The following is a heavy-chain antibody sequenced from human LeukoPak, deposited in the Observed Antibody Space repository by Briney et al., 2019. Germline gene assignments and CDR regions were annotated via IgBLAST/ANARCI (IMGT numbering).Heavy chain of an antibody. Sequence: PEGSLRLSCAASGFRFSGYGMHWVRQVPGKGLEWLAFIRYDGSTKFYTDSVKGRFAISRDNSKNTLSLQMNSLRTEDTAVYYCAALHTGTFVDYWGQGTLVTVSS. V-gene: IGHV3-30*02. CDR3: AALHTGTFVDY. D-gene: IGHD4-17*01. CDR1: GFRFSGYG. CDR2: IRYDGSTK. J-gene: IGHJ4*02.